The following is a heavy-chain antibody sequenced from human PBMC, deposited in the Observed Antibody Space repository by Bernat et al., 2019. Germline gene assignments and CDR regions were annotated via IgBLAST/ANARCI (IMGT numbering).Heavy chain of an antibody. V-gene: IGHV2-5*01. D-gene: IGHD1-20*01. J-gene: IGHJ6*02. Sequence: QITLKESGPALLKPTQTLTLTCSFSSTSGVGVGWIRQPPGQALEWLALIYSNDDIRYSPSLKSRLTISKDTSKSQVVLVMTYMDPVDTATYYCAHSLPYNWNAMDVWGQGATVIVSS. CDR1: STSGVG. CDR2: IYSNDDI. CDR3: AHSLPYNWNAMDV.